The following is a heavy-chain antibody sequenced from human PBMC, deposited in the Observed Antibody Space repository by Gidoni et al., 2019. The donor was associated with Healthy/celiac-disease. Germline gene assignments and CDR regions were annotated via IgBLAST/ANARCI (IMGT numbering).Heavy chain of an antibody. CDR2: IYHSGST. CDR1: GGSISSSNW. CDR3: ARDRRRYSSSGKYGMDV. J-gene: IGHJ6*02. D-gene: IGHD6-13*01. V-gene: IGHV4-4*02. Sequence: QVQLQESGPGLVKPSGTLSLTCAVSGGSISSSNWWSWVRQPPGKGLEWSGEIYHSGSTNYNPSLKSRVTISVDKSKNQFSLKLSSVTAADTAVYYCARDRRRYSSSGKYGMDVWGQGTTVTVSS.